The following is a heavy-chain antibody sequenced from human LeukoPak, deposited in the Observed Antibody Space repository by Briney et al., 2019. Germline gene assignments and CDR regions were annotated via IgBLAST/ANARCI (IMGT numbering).Heavy chain of an antibody. CDR3: AIKNYSTGWYLDY. Sequence: GGSLEIYCQGSGYLFNSYWIGWGRELPGKGQEWMGIIYPGDSDTKYSPSFQAQLTISADNSISTPYLQWSSLKPSHTAMYYCAIKNYSTGWYLDYWGQGTLVTVSS. J-gene: IGHJ4*02. CDR1: GYLFNSYW. D-gene: IGHD6-19*01. V-gene: IGHV5-51*01. CDR2: IYPGDSDT.